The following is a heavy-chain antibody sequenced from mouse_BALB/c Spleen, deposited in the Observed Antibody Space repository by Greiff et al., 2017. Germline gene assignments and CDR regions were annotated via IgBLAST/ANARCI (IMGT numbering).Heavy chain of an antibody. V-gene: IGHV1-9*01. D-gene: IGHD1-2*01. Sequence: QVQLQQSGAELMKPGASVKISCKATGYTFSSYWIEWVKQRPGHGLEWIGEILPGSGSTNYNEKFKGKATFTADTSSNTAYMQLSSLTSEDSAVYYCARSFITTATPWFAYWGQGTLVTVSA. CDR1: GYTFSSYW. CDR2: ILPGSGST. CDR3: ARSFITTATPWFAY. J-gene: IGHJ3*01.